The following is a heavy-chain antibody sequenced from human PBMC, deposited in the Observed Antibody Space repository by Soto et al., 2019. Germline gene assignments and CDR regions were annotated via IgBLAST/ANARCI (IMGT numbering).Heavy chain of an antibody. CDR3: AHRRIGLEGSMRYFDY. J-gene: IGHJ4*02. CDR2: IYWDDDK. Sequence: QITLKESGPTLVKPTQTLTLTCACSGFSLSTRGVGVGWIRQPPGKALEWLALIYWDDDKRYSPSLESRLTITKDTSKNQVVLTMTDVDPVDRATYYCAHRRIGLEGSMRYFDYWGQGTLVTVSS. D-gene: IGHD3-22*01. V-gene: IGHV2-5*02. CDR1: GFSLSTRGVG.